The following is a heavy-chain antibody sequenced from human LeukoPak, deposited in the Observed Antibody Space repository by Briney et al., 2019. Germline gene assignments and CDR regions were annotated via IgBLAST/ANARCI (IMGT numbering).Heavy chain of an antibody. CDR2: IIPIFGTA. J-gene: IGHJ5*02. CDR3: ARGGRMTTVTTGRFDP. CDR1: GGTFSSYA. V-gene: IGHV1-69*05. D-gene: IGHD4-17*01. Sequence: ASVKVSCKASGGTFSSYAISWVRQAPGQGLEWMGGIIPIFGTANYAQKFQGRVTITTDESTSTAYMELSSLRSEDTAVYYCARGGRMTTVTTGRFDPWGQGTLVTVSS.